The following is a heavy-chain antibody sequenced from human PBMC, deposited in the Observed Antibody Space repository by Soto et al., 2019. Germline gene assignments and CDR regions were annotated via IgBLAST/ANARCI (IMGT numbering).Heavy chain of an antibody. Sequence: SETLSLTCTVSGGSISSYYWSWIRQPPGKGLEWIGYIYYSGSTKYNPSLKSRVTISVDTSKNQFSLKLSSVTAADTAVYYCARGLGRGSGSSNWFDPWGQGTLVTVSS. CDR2: IYYSGST. V-gene: IGHV4-59*01. CDR1: GGSISSYY. CDR3: ARGLGRGSGSSNWFDP. D-gene: IGHD3-10*01. J-gene: IGHJ5*02.